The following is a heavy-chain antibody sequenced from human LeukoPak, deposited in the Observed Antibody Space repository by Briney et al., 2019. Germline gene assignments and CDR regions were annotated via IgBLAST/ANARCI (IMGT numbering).Heavy chain of an antibody. V-gene: IGHV1-69*04. Sequence: SVKVSCKASGGTISSYAISWVRQAPGQGLEWMGRIIPIFGIANYAQKFQGRVTITADKSTSTAYMELSSLRSEDTAVYYCAKTASEYYFDYWGQGTLVTVSS. CDR1: GGTISSYA. CDR3: AKTASEYYFDY. J-gene: IGHJ4*02. D-gene: IGHD2-21*02. CDR2: IIPIFGIA.